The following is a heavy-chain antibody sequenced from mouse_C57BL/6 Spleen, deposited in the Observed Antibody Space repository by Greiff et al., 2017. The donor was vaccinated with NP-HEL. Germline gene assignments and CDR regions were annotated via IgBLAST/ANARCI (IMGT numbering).Heavy chain of an antibody. V-gene: IGHV1-55*01. Sequence: QVQLQQPGAELVKPGASVKMSCKASGYTFTSYWITWVKQRPGQGLEWIGDIYPGSGSTYYNEKFKSKATLPVDTSSSTAYMQLSSLTSEDSAVYYCARWDYDGYCYAMDYWGQGTSVTVSS. CDR3: ARWDYDGYCYAMDY. CDR2: IYPGSGST. J-gene: IGHJ4*01. CDR1: GYTFTSYW. D-gene: IGHD2-4*01.